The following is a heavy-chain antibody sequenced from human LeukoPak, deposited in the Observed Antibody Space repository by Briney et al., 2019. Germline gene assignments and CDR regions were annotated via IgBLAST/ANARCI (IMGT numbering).Heavy chain of an antibody. CDR3: AKGPDSSGYYYDGY. D-gene: IGHD3-22*01. V-gene: IGHV3-48*01. Sequence: GGSLRLSCAASGFTFSSYGMTWVRQAPGKGLEWVSYISSSSSTIYYADSVKGRFTISRDNAKNTLYLQMNSLRAEDTAVYYCAKGPDSSGYYYDGYWGQGTLVTVSS. J-gene: IGHJ4*02. CDR1: GFTFSSYG. CDR2: ISSSSSTI.